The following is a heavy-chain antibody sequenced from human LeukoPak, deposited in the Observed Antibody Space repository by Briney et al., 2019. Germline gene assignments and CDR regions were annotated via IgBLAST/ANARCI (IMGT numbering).Heavy chain of an antibody. J-gene: IGHJ4*02. CDR3: ARDDDSSGYEYFDY. CDR1: GGSFSGYY. CDR2: INHSGGT. D-gene: IGHD3-22*01. Sequence: SETLSLTCAVYGGSFSGYYWSWIRQPPGKGLEWIGEINHSGGTNYNPSLKSRVTISVDTSKNQFSLKLSSVTAADTAVYYCARDDDSSGYEYFDYWGQGTLVTVSS. V-gene: IGHV4-34*01.